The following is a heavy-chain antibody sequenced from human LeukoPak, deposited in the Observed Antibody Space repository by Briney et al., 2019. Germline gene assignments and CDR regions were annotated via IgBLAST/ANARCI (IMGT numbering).Heavy chain of an antibody. J-gene: IGHJ6*03. D-gene: IGHD2-2*02. Sequence: GGSLGLSCAASGFTFSSYGMHWVRQAPGKGLEWVAFIRYDGTNKYYADSVRGRFTISSDNSKNTLYLQMNSLRAEDTAVYYCAKDHCSSTSCYTGEDYYMDVWGKGTTVTVSS. V-gene: IGHV3-30*02. CDR2: IRYDGTNK. CDR3: AKDHCSSTSCYTGEDYYMDV. CDR1: GFTFSSYG.